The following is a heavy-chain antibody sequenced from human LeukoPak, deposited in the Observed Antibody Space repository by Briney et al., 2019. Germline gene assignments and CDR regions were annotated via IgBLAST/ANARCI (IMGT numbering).Heavy chain of an antibody. V-gene: IGHV3-53*04. CDR1: GFTVSSNH. CDR2: IYSGGST. CDR3: ASGGPRGYFDWSLDY. Sequence: GGSLRLSWAASGFTVSSNHMSWVRQAAGKGLEWVSVIYSGGSTYYTESVQGRFTISSHKSNNTLYLQMNSLRAEDTAVYYCASGGPRGYFDWSLDYWGRGTLVSVS. D-gene: IGHD3-9*01. J-gene: IGHJ4*02.